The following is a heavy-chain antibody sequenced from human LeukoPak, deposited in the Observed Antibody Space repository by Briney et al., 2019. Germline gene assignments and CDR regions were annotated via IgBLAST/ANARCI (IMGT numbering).Heavy chain of an antibody. V-gene: IGHV3-23*01. CDR2: ISGSGGGT. Sequence: GGSLRLSCEASGDTFSSYVMNWVRQAPGKGPEWVSGISGSGGGTYYADSVKGRFAISRDNSKNTLYLQMNSLRAEDTAVYYCAKDEDTRGFDYWGQGTLVTVSS. CDR1: GDTFSSYV. CDR3: AKDEDTRGFDY. J-gene: IGHJ4*02. D-gene: IGHD2-15*01.